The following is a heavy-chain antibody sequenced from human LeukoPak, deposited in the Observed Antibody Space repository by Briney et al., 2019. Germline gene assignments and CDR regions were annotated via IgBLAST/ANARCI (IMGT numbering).Heavy chain of an antibody. V-gene: IGHV4-39*07. D-gene: IGHD2-21*01. CDR1: GGSISSSSYY. Sequence: PSETLSLTCTVSGGSISSSSYYWGWIRQPPGKGLEWIGSIYYSGSTYYNPSLKSRVTISVDTSKNQFSLKLSSVTAADTAVYYCARDNGGGDYQRGVYYYYYMDVWGKGTTVTVSS. CDR2: IYYSGST. J-gene: IGHJ6*03. CDR3: ARDNGGGDYQRGVYYYYYMDV.